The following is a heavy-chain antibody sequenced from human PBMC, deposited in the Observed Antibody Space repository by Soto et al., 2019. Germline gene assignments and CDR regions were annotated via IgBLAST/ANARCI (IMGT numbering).Heavy chain of an antibody. V-gene: IGHV1-69*13. J-gene: IGHJ6*02. Sequence: GASVKVSCKASGGTFSSYAISWVQQAPGQGLEWMGGIIPIFGTANYAQKFQGRVTITADESTSTAYMELSSLRSEDTAVYYCARHKYSSSWYFGMDVWGQGXTVTVYS. D-gene: IGHD6-13*01. CDR3: ARHKYSSSWYFGMDV. CDR2: IIPIFGTA. CDR1: GGTFSSYA.